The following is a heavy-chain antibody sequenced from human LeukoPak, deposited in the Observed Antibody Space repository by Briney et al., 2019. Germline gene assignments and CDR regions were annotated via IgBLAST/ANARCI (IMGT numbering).Heavy chain of an antibody. V-gene: IGHV3-66*01. CDR2: IYSGGTT. CDR1: GFPFRTSY. CDR3: ARDPNDPRHLGS. J-gene: IGHJ4*02. Sequence: GGSLRLSCATSGFPFRTSYMSWVRQAPGKGLEWVSVIYSGGTTYYADSVKGRFTISRDNSENTLYLQMNSLTVDDTAPYYCARDPNDPRHLGSWGRGTLVTVSS.